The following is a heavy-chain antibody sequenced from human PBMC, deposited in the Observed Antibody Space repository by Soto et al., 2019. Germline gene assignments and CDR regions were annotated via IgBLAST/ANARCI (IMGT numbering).Heavy chain of an antibody. CDR3: TTRSWIQLWSRDV. J-gene: IGHJ6*02. CDR2: IKSKTDGGTT. V-gene: IGHV3-15*07. Sequence: PGGSLRLSCAASGFTFSNAWMNWVRQAPGKGLEWVGRIKSKTDGGTTDYAAPVKGRFTISRDDSKNTLYLQMNSLKTEDTAVFYCTTRSWIQLWSRDVWGQGATVTVSS. CDR1: GFTFSNAW. D-gene: IGHD5-18*01.